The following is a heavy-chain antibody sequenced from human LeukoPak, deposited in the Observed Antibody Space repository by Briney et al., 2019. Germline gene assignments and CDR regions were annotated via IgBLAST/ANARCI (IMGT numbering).Heavy chain of an antibody. Sequence: SETLSLTCTVSGGSISNYYWNWIRQPPGKGLEWIGYIYNSGRTNYNPSLKSRVTVSVDTSKNQFSLKLSSVSAADTAVYYCARRGPPRTLLRGVKSGWFDPWGQGTLVTVSS. J-gene: IGHJ5*02. D-gene: IGHD3-10*01. V-gene: IGHV4-59*12. CDR2: IYNSGRT. CDR1: GGSISNYY. CDR3: ARRGPPRTLLRGVKSGWFDP.